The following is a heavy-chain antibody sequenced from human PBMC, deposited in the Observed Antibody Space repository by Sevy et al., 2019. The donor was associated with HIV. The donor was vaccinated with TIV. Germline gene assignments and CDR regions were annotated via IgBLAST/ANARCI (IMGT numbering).Heavy chain of an antibody. V-gene: IGHV3-7*01. Sequence: GGSLRLSCAASGFTFSSYWMSWVRQAPGKGLEWVANIKQDGSEKYYVHSVKGRFTISRDNAKNSLYLQMNSLRAEDTAVYYCARDFIYDFWSGSDAFDIWGQGTMVTVSS. CDR1: GFTFSSYW. D-gene: IGHD3-3*01. CDR2: IKQDGSEK. J-gene: IGHJ3*02. CDR3: ARDFIYDFWSGSDAFDI.